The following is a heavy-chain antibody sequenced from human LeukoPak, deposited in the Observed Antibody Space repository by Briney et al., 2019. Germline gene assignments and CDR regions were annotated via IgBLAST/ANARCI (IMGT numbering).Heavy chain of an antibody. CDR1: GFTFSSYA. CDR2: ISSNGGST. Sequence: PGGSLRLSCAASGFTFSSYAMHWVRQAPGKGLEYVSAISSNGGSTYYANSVKGRFTISRDNSKNTLYLQMGSLRAEDVAVYYCARRNYYGSGPWYFDLWGRGTLVTVSS. V-gene: IGHV3-64*01. J-gene: IGHJ2*01. CDR3: ARRNYYGSGPWYFDL. D-gene: IGHD3-10*01.